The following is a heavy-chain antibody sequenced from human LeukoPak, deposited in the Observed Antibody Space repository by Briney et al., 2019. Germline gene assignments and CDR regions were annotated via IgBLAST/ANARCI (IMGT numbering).Heavy chain of an antibody. CDR1: RDTFSNYA. CDR2: IIPVFRTT. CDR3: ARVGVTEYNYFDP. V-gene: IGHV1-69*13. Sequence: SVKVSCKASRDTFSNYAFSWVRQAPGQGLEWMGGIIPVFRTTKTAQNFQGRVTFTADESTSTAYMELSSLRSEDTAVYYCARVGVTEYNYFDPWGQGTLVTVSS. D-gene: IGHD2-21*02. J-gene: IGHJ5*02.